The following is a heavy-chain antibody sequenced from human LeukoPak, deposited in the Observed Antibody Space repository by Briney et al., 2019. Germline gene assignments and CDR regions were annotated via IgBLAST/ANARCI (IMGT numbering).Heavy chain of an antibody. CDR3: ARDTTGTAFAFDI. CDR1: GDTVSSNSAA. V-gene: IGHV6-1*01. D-gene: IGHD1-1*01. J-gene: IGHJ3*02. CDR2: TYYMSKWYN. Sequence: SQTLSLTCAISGDTVSSNSAAWNWIRQCPSRGLEWLGRTYYMSKWYNDYAVSVKSRITINPDTSKNQFSLQLNSVTPEDTAVYYCARDTTGTAFAFDIWGQGTMVSVSS.